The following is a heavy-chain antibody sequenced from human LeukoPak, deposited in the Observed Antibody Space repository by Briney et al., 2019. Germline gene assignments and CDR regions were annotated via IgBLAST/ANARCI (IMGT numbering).Heavy chain of an antibody. CDR2: ISYDGTKK. D-gene: IGHD1-26*01. CDR1: GFTFSRYG. V-gene: IGHV3-30*18. Sequence: GGSLRLSCAASGFTFSRYGMHWVRQAPGKGLEWVAVISYDGTKKYYADSVKGRFTISRDNSKNTLYLQMNSLRVEDTAVYYCAKVGASGNYGLDFDYWGQGTLVTVSS. J-gene: IGHJ4*02. CDR3: AKVGASGNYGLDFDY.